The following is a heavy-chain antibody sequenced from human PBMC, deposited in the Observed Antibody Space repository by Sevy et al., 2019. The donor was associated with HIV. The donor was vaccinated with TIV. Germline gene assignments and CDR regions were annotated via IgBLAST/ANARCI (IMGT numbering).Heavy chain of an antibody. Sequence: SETLSLTCAVYGGSFSGYYWSWIRQPPGKGLEWIGEINHSGSTNYNPSLKSRVTISVDTSKNQFSLKLSSVTAADTAVNYCARGVGIAAAGTWFDYWGQGTLVTVSS. V-gene: IGHV4-34*01. CDR3: ARGVGIAAAGTWFDY. CDR2: INHSGST. D-gene: IGHD6-13*01. CDR1: GGSFSGYY. J-gene: IGHJ4*02.